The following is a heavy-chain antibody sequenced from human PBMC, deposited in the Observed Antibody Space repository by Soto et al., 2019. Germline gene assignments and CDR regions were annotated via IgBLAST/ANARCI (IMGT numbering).Heavy chain of an antibody. CDR2: ISSDVRNA. CDR1: GFTFRSYA. D-gene: IGHD4-17*01. CDR3: AGTTVTTVGYFDY. J-gene: IGHJ4*02. Sequence: QVQLVESGGGVVQPGRSLRLSCATSGFTFRSYAMHWVRQAPGKGLEWVSVISSDVRNAYYADSVKGRFTISRDNSENTLFLQLNSLRAEDTAMYYCAGTTVTTVGYFDYWGQGTLVTVSS. V-gene: IGHV3-30*03.